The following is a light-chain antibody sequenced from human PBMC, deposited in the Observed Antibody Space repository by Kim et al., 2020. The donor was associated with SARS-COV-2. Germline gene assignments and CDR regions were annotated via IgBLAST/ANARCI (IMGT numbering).Light chain of an antibody. V-gene: IGKV3-20*01. CDR1: QSVTSSY. Sequence: EIVLTQSPGTLSLSPGERATLSCRASQSVTSSYLAWYQQKPGQAPRLLIYGASSRAAGIPDRFSGSGSGTDFTLTISRLEPEYFAVYYCQQYGSSPYTFGHGTKLEIK. CDR3: QQYGSSPYT. CDR2: GAS. J-gene: IGKJ2*01.